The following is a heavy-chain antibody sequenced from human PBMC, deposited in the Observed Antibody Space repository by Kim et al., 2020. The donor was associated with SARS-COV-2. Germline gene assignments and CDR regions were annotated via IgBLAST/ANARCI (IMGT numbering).Heavy chain of an antibody. CDR3: ARDIGYCSSTSCYPGDY. CDR1: GGTFSSYA. D-gene: IGHD2-2*01. CDR2: IIPIFGTA. Sequence: SVKVSCKASGGTFSSYAISWVRQAPGQGLEWMGGIIPIFGTANYAQKFQGRVTITADESTSTAYMELSSLRSEDTAVYYCARDIGYCSSTSCYPGDYWGQGTLVTVSS. V-gene: IGHV1-69*13. J-gene: IGHJ4*02.